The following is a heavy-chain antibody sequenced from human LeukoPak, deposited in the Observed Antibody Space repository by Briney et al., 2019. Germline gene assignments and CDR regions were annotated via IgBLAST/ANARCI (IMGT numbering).Heavy chain of an antibody. CDR3: ARDISSTWFYY. CDR1: PGSFSSRSYF. V-gene: IGHV4-39*07. D-gene: IGHD3-3*02. J-gene: IGHJ4*02. Sequence: NPSETRSLTCTVSPGSFSSRSYFGGWVRQPPGEGRELIVTISAGASTDYTPSLKSRVTMALDTSKTQFSLKVISVTAADTATYDCARDISSTWFYYWGQGTLLTV. CDR2: ISAGAST.